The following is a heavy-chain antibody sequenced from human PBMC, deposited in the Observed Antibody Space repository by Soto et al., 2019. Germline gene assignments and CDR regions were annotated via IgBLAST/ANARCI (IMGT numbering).Heavy chain of an antibody. Sequence: EVPLVESGGGLVQPGGSLRLSCAASGFTFSNYWMHWVRQVPGKGLVWVSRIKSDGSSTSYADSVKGRFTISRDNAKNTLYLQMNRLRAEDTALYYCARDGSGTYNDWFDPWGQGTLVTVSS. CDR3: ARDGSGTYNDWFDP. CDR1: GFTFSNYW. V-gene: IGHV3-74*01. CDR2: IKSDGSST. J-gene: IGHJ5*02. D-gene: IGHD1-26*01.